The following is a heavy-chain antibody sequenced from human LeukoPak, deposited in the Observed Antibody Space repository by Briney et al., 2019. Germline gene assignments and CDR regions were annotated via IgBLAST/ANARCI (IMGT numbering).Heavy chain of an antibody. CDR2: MYYSGST. CDR3: ARGGNALDY. Sequence: SETLSLTCTVSGGSINSYYWTWIRQPPGKGLEWIGYMYYSGSTKYNPSLKSRVTISIDTSKKQFSLRLSSVTAADTAVYYCARGGNALDYWGQGTLVTVSS. V-gene: IGHV4-59*01. CDR1: GGSINSYY. J-gene: IGHJ4*02. D-gene: IGHD4-23*01.